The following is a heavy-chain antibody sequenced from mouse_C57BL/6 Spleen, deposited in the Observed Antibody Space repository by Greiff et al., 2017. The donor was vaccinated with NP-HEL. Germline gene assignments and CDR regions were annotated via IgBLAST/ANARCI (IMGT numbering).Heavy chain of an antibody. V-gene: IGHV1-81*01. J-gene: IGHJ4*01. CDR2: IYPRSGNT. CDR1: GYTFTSYG. Sequence: QVQLKQSGAELARPGASVKLSCKASGYTFTSYGISWVKQRTGQGLEWIGEIYPRSGNTYYNEKFKGKATLTADKSSSTAYMELRSLTSEDSAVYFCARYYYGSSYYYAMDYWGQGTSLTVSS. D-gene: IGHD1-1*01. CDR3: ARYYYGSSYYYAMDY.